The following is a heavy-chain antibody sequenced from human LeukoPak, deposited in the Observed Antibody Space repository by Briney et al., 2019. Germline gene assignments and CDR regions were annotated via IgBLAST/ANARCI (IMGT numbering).Heavy chain of an antibody. CDR2: IYDSGST. CDR1: GGSISSYY. J-gene: IGHJ4*02. CDR3: AREFRLAVGGTRAFDY. V-gene: IGHV4-59*01. D-gene: IGHD6-19*01. Sequence: PSETLSLTCTVSGGSISSYYWSWIRQPPGKGLEWIGYIYDSGSTNYNPSLKSRVTISVDTSKNQFSLKLSSVTAADTAVYYCAREFRLAVGGTRAFDYWGQGTLVTVSS.